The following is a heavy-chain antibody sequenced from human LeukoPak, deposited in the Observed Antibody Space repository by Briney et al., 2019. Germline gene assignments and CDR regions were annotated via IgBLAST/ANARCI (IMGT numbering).Heavy chain of an antibody. Sequence: GGSLRLSCAASGFTFSSYGMHWVRQAPGKGLEWVAFIRYDGSNKYYADSVKGRFTISRDNSKNTLYLQMNSLRAEDTAVYYCAKDTPTPYDFWSGYFRPAYPDYWGQGTLVTVSS. V-gene: IGHV3-30*02. CDR1: GFTFSSYG. J-gene: IGHJ4*02. CDR2: IRYDGSNK. CDR3: AKDTPTPYDFWSGYFRPAYPDY. D-gene: IGHD3-3*01.